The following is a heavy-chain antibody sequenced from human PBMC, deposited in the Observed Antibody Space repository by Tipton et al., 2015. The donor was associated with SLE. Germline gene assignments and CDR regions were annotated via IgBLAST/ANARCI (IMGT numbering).Heavy chain of an antibody. CDR1: GFSLDDSA. D-gene: IGHD2-21*02. Sequence: SLRLSCAASGFSLDDSAMHWVRQAPGKGLEWVSGISWNSGSIGYADSVKGRFTISRGNVKNSLYLQMNSLRVEDTALYYCAKDMGPYCGGDCFDWYFDLWGRGTLVTASS. J-gene: IGHJ2*01. CDR2: ISWNSGSI. V-gene: IGHV3-9*01. CDR3: AKDMGPYCGGDCFDWYFDL.